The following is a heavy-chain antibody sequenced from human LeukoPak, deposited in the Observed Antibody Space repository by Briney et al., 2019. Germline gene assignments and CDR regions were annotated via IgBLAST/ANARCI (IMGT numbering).Heavy chain of an antibody. CDR2: ISYDGSNK. J-gene: IGHJ3*02. CDR3: ARGIVAAGSEAFDI. CDR1: GFTFSSYA. Sequence: PGGSLRLSCAASGFTFSSYAMHWVRQAPGKGLEWVAVISYDGSNKYYADSVKGRFTISRDNSKNTLYLQMNSLRAEDTAVYYCARGIVAAGSEAFDIWGQGTMVTVSS. D-gene: IGHD6-13*01. V-gene: IGHV3-30-3*01.